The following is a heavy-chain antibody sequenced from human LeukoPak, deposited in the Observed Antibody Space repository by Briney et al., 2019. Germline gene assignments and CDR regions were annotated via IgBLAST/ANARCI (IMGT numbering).Heavy chain of an antibody. V-gene: IGHV1-18*01. CDR2: VSAYNGKV. J-gene: IGHJ4*02. CDR1: GYTFINHG. Sequence: GASVKVSCKASGYTFINHGISWVRQAPGQGLEWMAWVSAYNGKVNYAQKLQGRVTMTTDTSTSTAYMELRSLRSDDTAVYYCARGGDILHLVDGYWGQGTLVTVSS. D-gene: IGHD3-9*01. CDR3: ARGGDILHLVDGY.